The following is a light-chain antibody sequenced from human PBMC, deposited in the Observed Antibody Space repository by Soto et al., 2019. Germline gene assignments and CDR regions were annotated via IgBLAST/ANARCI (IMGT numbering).Light chain of an antibody. Sequence: DIVLTQSPDSLAVSPGERATINCKSSQSVLYSPNNKNYFVWYQQKAGQLPKVLIYWASTRESGVPDRFSGSGYGTDFTLTISGLQAENVAVYYSQQYYSTPTFGGGTKVEIK. CDR3: QQYYSTPT. CDR2: WAS. J-gene: IGKJ4*01. CDR1: QSVLYSPNNKNY. V-gene: IGKV4-1*01.